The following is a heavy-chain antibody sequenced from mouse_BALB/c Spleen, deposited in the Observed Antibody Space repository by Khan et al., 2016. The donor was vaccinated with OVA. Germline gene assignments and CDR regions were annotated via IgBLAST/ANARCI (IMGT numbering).Heavy chain of an antibody. CDR3: ARPPYFSYTLDY. CDR1: GYTFTNYG. D-gene: IGHD2-10*01. CDR2: INTYTGEP. Sequence: QIQLVQSGPELKKPGETVKISCKASGYTFTNYGMNWVKQSPGKALKWIGWINTYTGEPTYADDFKGRFAFSLETSASTAYLQINNLKTEDTATDFCARPPYFSYTLDYWGQGTSGTVSS. J-gene: IGHJ4*01. V-gene: IGHV9-3-1*01.